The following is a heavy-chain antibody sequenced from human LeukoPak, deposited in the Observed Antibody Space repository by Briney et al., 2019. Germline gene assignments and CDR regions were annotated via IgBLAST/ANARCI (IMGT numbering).Heavy chain of an antibody. D-gene: IGHD2-2*01. CDR1: GGSISSYY. CDR2: IYYSGST. J-gene: IGHJ4*02. CDR3: ARGLSMGYCSSTSCYDIPYYFDY. Sequence: SETLSLTCTVSGGSISSYYWSWIRQPPGKGLEWIGYIYYSGSTNYNPSLKSRVTISVDTSKNQFSLKLSSVTAADTAVYYCARGLSMGYCSSTSCYDIPYYFDYWGQGTLVTISS. V-gene: IGHV4-59*01.